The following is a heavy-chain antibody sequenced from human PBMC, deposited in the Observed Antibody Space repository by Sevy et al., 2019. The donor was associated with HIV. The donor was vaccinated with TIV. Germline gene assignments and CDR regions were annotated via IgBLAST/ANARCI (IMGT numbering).Heavy chain of an antibody. CDR3: TREIAARMNWFDP. CDR1: GFTFSGSA. J-gene: IGHJ5*02. Sequence: GGSLRLSCAASGFTFSGSAMHWVRQAPGKGLEWVGRIRSKANSYATAYAASVKGRFTISRDDSKNTAYLQMNSLKTEDTAVYYCTREIAARMNWFDPWGQGTLVTVSS. CDR2: IRSKANSYAT. V-gene: IGHV3-73*01. D-gene: IGHD6-6*01.